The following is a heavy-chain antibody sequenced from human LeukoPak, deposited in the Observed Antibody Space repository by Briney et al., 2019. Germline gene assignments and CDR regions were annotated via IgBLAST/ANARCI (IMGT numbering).Heavy chain of an antibody. J-gene: IGHJ4*02. CDR2: IYYSGST. Sequence: SETLSLTCTVSGGSISSSSYYRGWIRQPPGKGLEWIGSIYYSGSTYYNPSLKSRVTISVDTSKNQFSLKLSSVTAADTAVYYCARDDPKLERPELFDYWGQGTLVTVSS. CDR1: GGSISSSSYY. V-gene: IGHV4-39*07. D-gene: IGHD1-1*01. CDR3: ARDDPKLERPELFDY.